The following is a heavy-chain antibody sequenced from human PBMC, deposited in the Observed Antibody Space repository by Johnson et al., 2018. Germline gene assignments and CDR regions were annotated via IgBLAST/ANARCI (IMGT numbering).Heavy chain of an antibody. J-gene: IGHJ1*01. Sequence: VQLVQSGGGLVKXGGSLRLXCAASGFTFSSYSMNWVRQAPGKGLEWVSSISSSSSYIYNADSMKGRFTISRDNAKNSLQLQMNSLRAEDTAVYYCARSQSAYYGDYVGAEYFQHWGQGTLVTVSS. CDR3: ARSQSAYYGDYVGAEYFQH. CDR2: ISSSSSYI. CDR1: GFTFSSYS. V-gene: IGHV3-21*01. D-gene: IGHD4-17*01.